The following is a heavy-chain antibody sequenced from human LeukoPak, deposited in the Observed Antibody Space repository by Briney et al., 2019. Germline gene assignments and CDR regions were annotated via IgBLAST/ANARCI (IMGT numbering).Heavy chain of an antibody. CDR3: ARDITVTPETDWFDP. CDR2: INPNSGDT. CDR1: GYTFTGYY. Sequence: ASVKVSCKASGYTFTGYYMHWVRQAPGQGLEWMGWINPNSGDTNYAQKFQGRVTMTRDTSISTAYMELSRLRSDDTAVYYCARDITVTPETDWFDPWGQGTLVTVSS. D-gene: IGHD4-17*01. J-gene: IGHJ5*02. V-gene: IGHV1-2*02.